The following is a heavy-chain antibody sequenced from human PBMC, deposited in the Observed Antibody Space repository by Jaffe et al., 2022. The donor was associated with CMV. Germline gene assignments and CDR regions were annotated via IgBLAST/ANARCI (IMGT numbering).Heavy chain of an antibody. Sequence: EAQLVESGGGLTQPGESLRLSCAASGFAVSSSLVSWVRQAPGKGLEWVSYIYSTGTTYYANSVEGRFTISRDTSKNTVYLQMNSLRVEDTAVYYCARHLSPPTYGHFFHVWGHGTGVTVSS. CDR1: GFAVSSSL. D-gene: IGHD4-17*01. J-gene: IGHJ3*01. V-gene: IGHV3-53*01. CDR3: ARHLSPPTYGHFFHV. CDR2: IYSTGTT.